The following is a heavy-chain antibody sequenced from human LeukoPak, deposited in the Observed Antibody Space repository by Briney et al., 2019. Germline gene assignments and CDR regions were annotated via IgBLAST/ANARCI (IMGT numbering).Heavy chain of an antibody. CDR1: GFTFSTFW. J-gene: IGHJ3*02. CDR3: ARALGDSPI. CDR2: SNSDGSIT. D-gene: IGHD5-12*01. V-gene: IGHV3-74*01. Sequence: GGSLRLSCAASGFTFSTFWMHWVRQVPGKGLVWVSRSNSDGSITSYADSVKGRFTISRDNAKNTLYLQMNSLRAEDTAVYYCARALGDSPIWGQGTMVTVSS.